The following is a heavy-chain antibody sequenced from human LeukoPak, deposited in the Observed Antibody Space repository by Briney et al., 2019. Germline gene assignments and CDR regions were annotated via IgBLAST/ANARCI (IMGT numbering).Heavy chain of an antibody. D-gene: IGHD3-10*01. CDR3: ARTRSRSGTLYY. CDR1: GYSISSGYY. J-gene: IGHJ4*02. V-gene: IGHV4-38-2*01. Sequence: SETLSLTCAVSGYSISSGYYWGWIRQPSGKGLEWIGSIYHSGSTYYNPSLKSRVTISVDTSKNQFSLKLSSVTAADTAVYYCARTRSRSGTLYYWGQGTMVTVSS. CDR2: IYHSGST.